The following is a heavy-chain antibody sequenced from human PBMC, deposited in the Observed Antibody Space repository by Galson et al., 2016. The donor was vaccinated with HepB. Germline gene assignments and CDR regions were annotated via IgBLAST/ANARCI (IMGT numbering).Heavy chain of an antibody. J-gene: IGHJ4*02. CDR3: AIPYDSVGFDCGF. V-gene: IGHV3-74*03. D-gene: IGHD3-9*01. CDR1: GFTFSAYW. Sequence: SLRLSCAASGFTFSAYWMHWVRQAPGKGLVWVSRISPDGSNTNYAYADSVKGRFIISRDNSRSTVYLQMNSLRPDDTAVYYCAIPYDSVGFDCGFWGQGTLVTVSS. CDR2: ISPDGSNT.